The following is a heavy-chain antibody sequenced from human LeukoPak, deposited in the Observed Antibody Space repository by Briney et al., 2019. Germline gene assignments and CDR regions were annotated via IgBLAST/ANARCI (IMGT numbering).Heavy chain of an antibody. CDR2: ISGSGGST. CDR3: AKERLVVPAAMDFDY. V-gene: IGHV3-23*01. Sequence: GGSLRLSCAASGFTFSTSAMNWVRQAPGKGLEWVSFISGSGGSTYYADSVKGRFTISRDNSKNTLYLQMNSLRAEDTAVYYCAKERLVVPAAMDFDYWGQGTLVTVSS. J-gene: IGHJ4*02. CDR1: GFTFSTSA. D-gene: IGHD2-2*01.